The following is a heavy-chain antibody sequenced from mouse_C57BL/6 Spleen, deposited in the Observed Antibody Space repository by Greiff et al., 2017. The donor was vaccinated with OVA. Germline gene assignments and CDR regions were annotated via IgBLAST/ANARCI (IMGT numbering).Heavy chain of an antibody. CDR2: IYPSDSET. J-gene: IGHJ3*01. CDR1: GYTFTSYW. Sequence: VQLQQPGAELVRPGSSVKLSCKASGYTFTSYWMDWVKQRPGQGLEWIGNIYPSDSETHYNQKFKDKATLTVDKSSSTAYMQLSSLTSEDSAVYYCARGDRLLRVAYWGQGTLVTVSA. V-gene: IGHV1-61*01. D-gene: IGHD2-3*01. CDR3: ARGDRLLRVAY.